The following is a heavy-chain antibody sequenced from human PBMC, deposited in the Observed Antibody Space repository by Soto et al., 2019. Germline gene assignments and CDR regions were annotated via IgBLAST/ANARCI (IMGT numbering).Heavy chain of an antibody. D-gene: IGHD6-19*01. CDR2: IYHTGKT. CDR3: AIAVDGMGRRYFDY. CDR1: GDAIYIGGYY. J-gene: IGHJ4*02. Sequence: SETLSLTCTVSGDAIYIGGYYWTWILQHPGKGLEWIGYIYHTGKTYYNPSLESRVTMSFDTSKNQFSLKLASVTAADTAVYYCAIAVDGMGRRYFDYWGQGTLVTVSS. V-gene: IGHV4-31*03.